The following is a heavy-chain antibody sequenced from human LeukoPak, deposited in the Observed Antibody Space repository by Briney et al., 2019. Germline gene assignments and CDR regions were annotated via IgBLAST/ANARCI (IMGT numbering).Heavy chain of an antibody. CDR3: AREHYGYNSIDY. J-gene: IGHJ4*02. Sequence: GGSRRLSCAASGFTFSNYWMHWVRQAPGKGLVWVSRINSDGSSTTYADSVKGRFTISRDNAKNTLYLQMNSLRAEDTGLYYCAREHYGYNSIDYWGQGTLVTVSS. D-gene: IGHD5-24*01. CDR1: GFTFSNYW. V-gene: IGHV3-74*01. CDR2: INSDGSST.